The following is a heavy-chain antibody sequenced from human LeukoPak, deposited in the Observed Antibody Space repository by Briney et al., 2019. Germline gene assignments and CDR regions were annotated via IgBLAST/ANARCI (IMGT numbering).Heavy chain of an antibody. CDR3: ATSRGYNSGYRALELPPSLID. Sequence: PGGSLRLSCAASGFTFSSYAMSWVRQAPGKGLEWVSAISGSGGSTYYADSVKGRFTISRDNSKNTLYLQMNSLRAEDTAAYYCATSRGYNSGYRALELPPSLIDWGQGTLVTVSS. CDR1: GFTFSSYA. V-gene: IGHV3-23*01. J-gene: IGHJ4*02. D-gene: IGHD5-18*01. CDR2: ISGSGGST.